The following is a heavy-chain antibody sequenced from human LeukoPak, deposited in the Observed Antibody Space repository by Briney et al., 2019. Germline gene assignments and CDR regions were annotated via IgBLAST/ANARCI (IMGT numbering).Heavy chain of an antibody. CDR3: ARGAPGSYCSGGSCPYLDY. V-gene: IGHV1-8*01. CDR1: GYTFTSYD. D-gene: IGHD2-15*01. J-gene: IGHJ4*02. Sequence: ASVKVSCKASGYTFTSYDVNWVRQATGQGLEWMGWVNPNSGHTGYAQKFQGRVTMTTNTSISTAYMELSSLRSEDTAVYYCARGAPGSYCSGGSCPYLDYWGQGTLVSVSS. CDR2: VNPNSGHT.